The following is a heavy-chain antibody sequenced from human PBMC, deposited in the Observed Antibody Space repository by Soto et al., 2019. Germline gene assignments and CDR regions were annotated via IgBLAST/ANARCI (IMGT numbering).Heavy chain of an antibody. J-gene: IGHJ4*02. V-gene: IGHV1-3*01. D-gene: IGHD6-13*01. Sequence: GASVKVSCKASGYTFTSYAMHWVRQAPGQRLEWMGWINAGNGNTKYSQKLQGRVTMTTDTSTSTAYMELRSLRSDDTAVYYCARDPPTIASAGREDYWGQGTLVTVSS. CDR1: GYTFTSYA. CDR2: INAGNGNT. CDR3: ARDPPTIASAGREDY.